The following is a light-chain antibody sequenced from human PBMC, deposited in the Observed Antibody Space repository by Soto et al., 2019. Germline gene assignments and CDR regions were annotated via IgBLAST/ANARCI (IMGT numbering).Light chain of an antibody. CDR2: GAS. Sequence: EIVMTQSPATLSVSPGERATLSFRASQSVSSILAWYQQKPGQAPRLLIYGASTRATGIPARFSGSGSGTEFTLTISSLQSEDFAVYYCQQDNNWPFGFGPGTKVDIK. CDR1: QSVSSI. V-gene: IGKV3-15*01. CDR3: QQDNNWPFG. J-gene: IGKJ3*01.